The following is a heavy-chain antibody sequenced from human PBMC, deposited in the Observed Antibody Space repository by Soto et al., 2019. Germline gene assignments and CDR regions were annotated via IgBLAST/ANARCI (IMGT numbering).Heavy chain of an antibody. CDR1: GFTVTIYY. D-gene: IGHD3-10*01. V-gene: IGHV3-53*01. CDR2: IYTGGNT. Sequence: PGGSLRLSCAASGFTVTIYYMSWVRHAPGKGLEWVSLIYTGGNTNYADSVKGRFTISRDNSKNTLYLQMNSLRAEDTAVYYCARDYYYGSGNYYRADYYHYGMDVWGQGTTVTVSS. CDR3: ARDYYYGSGNYYRADYYHYGMDV. J-gene: IGHJ6*02.